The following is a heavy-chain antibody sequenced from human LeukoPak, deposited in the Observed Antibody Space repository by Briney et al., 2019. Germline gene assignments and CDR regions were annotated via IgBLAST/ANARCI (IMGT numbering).Heavy chain of an antibody. CDR3: ARYTSSPGEGMDV. CDR1: GLTVSSNY. CDR2: IYSGGST. D-gene: IGHD3-16*01. V-gene: IGHV3-66*01. Sequence: GGSLRLSCAASGLTVSSNYMSWVRQAPGKGLEWVSVIYSGGSTNYADSVKGRFTISRDNSKNTLYLQMNSLRAEDTAVHYCARYTSSPGEGMDVWGQGTTVTVSS. J-gene: IGHJ6*02.